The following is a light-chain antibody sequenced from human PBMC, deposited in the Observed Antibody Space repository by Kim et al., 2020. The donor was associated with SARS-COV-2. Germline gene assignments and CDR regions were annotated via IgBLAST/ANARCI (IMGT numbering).Light chain of an antibody. Sequence: PLSPGEKASLSGRASQRFSSSLAWYTQKPGQAPRLLIYDASNRATGILARFSGSGSGTDFTLTISSLEPEDFAVYYCQQRSNSITFGQGARLEIK. CDR1: QRFSSS. J-gene: IGKJ5*01. CDR3: QQRSNSIT. V-gene: IGKV3-11*01. CDR2: DAS.